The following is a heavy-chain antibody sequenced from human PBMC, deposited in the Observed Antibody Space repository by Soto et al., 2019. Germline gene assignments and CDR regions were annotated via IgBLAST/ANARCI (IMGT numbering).Heavy chain of an antibody. J-gene: IGHJ3*02. CDR3: ARDPIYGGNSGAFDI. D-gene: IGHD4-17*01. V-gene: IGHV1-18*01. Sequence: ASVKVSCKASGYTFTIYGISCVLQSPLQGLEWMGWISAYNGNTNYAQKLQGRVTMTTDTSTSTAYMELRSLRSDDTAVYYCARDPIYGGNSGAFDIWGQGTMVTVSS. CDR1: GYTFTIYG. CDR2: ISAYNGNT.